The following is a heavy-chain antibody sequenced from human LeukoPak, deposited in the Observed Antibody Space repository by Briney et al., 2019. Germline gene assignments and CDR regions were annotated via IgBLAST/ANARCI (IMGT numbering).Heavy chain of an antibody. J-gene: IGHJ4*02. Sequence: ASVNVSCKVSGYTLTELSMHWVRQAPGKGLEWMGGFDPEDGETIYAQKFQGRVTMTEDTSTDTAYMELSSLRSEDTAVYYCATSSGSYHLRLDYWGQGTLVTVSS. CDR1: GYTLTELS. CDR2: FDPEDGET. D-gene: IGHD1-26*01. V-gene: IGHV1-24*01. CDR3: ATSSGSYHLRLDY.